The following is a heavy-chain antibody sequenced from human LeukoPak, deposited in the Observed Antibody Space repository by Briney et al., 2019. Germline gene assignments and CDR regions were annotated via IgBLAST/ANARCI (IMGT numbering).Heavy chain of an antibody. V-gene: IGHV3-15*01. D-gene: IGHD3-10*01. J-gene: IGHJ5*02. CDR3: TTDRSLRITMVRGVVYWHWFDP. CDR2: IKSKTDGGTT. Sequence: KPGGSLRLSCAASGFTFSNAWMSWVRQAPGKGLEWVGRIKSKTDGGTTDYAAPVKGRFTISRDDSKNTLYLQMNSLKTEDTAVYYYTTDRSLRITMVRGVVYWHWFDPWGQGTLVTVSS. CDR1: GFTFSNAW.